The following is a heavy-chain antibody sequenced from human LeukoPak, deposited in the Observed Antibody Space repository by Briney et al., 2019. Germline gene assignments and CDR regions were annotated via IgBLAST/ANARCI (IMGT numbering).Heavy chain of an antibody. CDR2: INSNGGGT. Sequence: ASVKVSCKASGYTLTDYYIHWVRQAPGQGLEWMGWINSNGGGTNYAQSFQGRVTMTRDASISTTYMELSRLRSDDTAVYYCARDRDSSSPNYFDYWGQGTLVTVSS. CDR3: ARDRDSSSPNYFDY. CDR1: GYTLTDYY. V-gene: IGHV1-2*02. D-gene: IGHD6-13*01. J-gene: IGHJ4*02.